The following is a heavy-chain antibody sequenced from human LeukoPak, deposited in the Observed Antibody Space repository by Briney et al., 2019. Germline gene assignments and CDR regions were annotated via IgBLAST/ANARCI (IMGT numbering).Heavy chain of an antibody. CDR2: IGGSGRST. CDR1: GFTFGTYA. V-gene: IGHV3-23*01. D-gene: IGHD6-19*01. J-gene: IGHJ4*02. CDR3: AKWPGIAVAGTQGYFDY. Sequence: GGSLRLSCAASGFTFGTYAMAWVRQAPGKGREWVSAIGGSGRSTYYADSVKGRFTISRDNSKNALYLQMDSLRVEDTAVYYCAKWPGIAVAGTQGYFDYWGQGTLVTVTS.